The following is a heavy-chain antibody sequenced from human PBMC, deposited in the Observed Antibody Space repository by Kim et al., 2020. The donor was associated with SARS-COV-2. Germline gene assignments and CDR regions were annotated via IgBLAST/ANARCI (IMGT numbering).Heavy chain of an antibody. V-gene: IGHV1-3*01. Sequence: ASVKVSCKASGYTFTSYAMHWVRQAPGQRLEWMGWINAGNGNTKYSQKFQGRVTITRDTSASTAYMELSSLRSEDTAVYYCAMYDILTGNRGFDPWGQGTLVTVSS. CDR1: GYTFTSYA. J-gene: IGHJ5*02. D-gene: IGHD3-9*01. CDR2: INAGNGNT. CDR3: AMYDILTGNRGFDP.